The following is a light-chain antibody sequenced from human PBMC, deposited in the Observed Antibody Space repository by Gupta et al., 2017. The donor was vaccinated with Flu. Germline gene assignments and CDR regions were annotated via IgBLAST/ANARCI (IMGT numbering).Light chain of an antibody. CDR3: QQRNVWHPNYT. CDR2: DAS. Sequence: VVLTQSPATVSLSPGERATLSCRARESVATNLAWYQQKPGQAPRLLIYDASTRATGITARFSGSGDGTDVTLTITGREPEDYETYFCQQRNVWHPNYTFGQGSKLEI. V-gene: IGKV3D-11*02. CDR1: ESVATN. J-gene: IGKJ2*01.